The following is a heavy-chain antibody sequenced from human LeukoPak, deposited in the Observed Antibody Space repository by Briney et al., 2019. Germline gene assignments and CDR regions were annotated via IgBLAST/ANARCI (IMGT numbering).Heavy chain of an antibody. CDR2: IDPSGGST. Sequence: GASVKVSCKASGYTFTNYYMHWVRQAPGQGLEWMGIIDPSGGSTTYAQKFQGRVTMTRDTSTSTVYMQLSSLRSGDTAVYYCTKGGGSSSWYDYWGQGTLVTVSS. D-gene: IGHD6-13*01. V-gene: IGHV1-46*03. CDR3: TKGGGSSSWYDY. CDR1: GYTFTNYY. J-gene: IGHJ4*02.